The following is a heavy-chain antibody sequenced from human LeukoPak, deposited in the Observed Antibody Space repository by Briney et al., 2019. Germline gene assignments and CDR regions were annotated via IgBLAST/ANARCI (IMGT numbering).Heavy chain of an antibody. CDR1: GFTFSSYW. Sequence: GGSLRLSCAASGFTFSSYWMHWVRQAPGKGLVWVSRINTDGSSTRYADSVKGGFTISRDNATNTLYLQMNSLRAEDTAVYYCARDLGYCSSTSCSGLDYWGQGTLVTVSS. J-gene: IGHJ4*02. D-gene: IGHD2-2*01. CDR2: INTDGSST. V-gene: IGHV3-74*01. CDR3: ARDLGYCSSTSCSGLDY.